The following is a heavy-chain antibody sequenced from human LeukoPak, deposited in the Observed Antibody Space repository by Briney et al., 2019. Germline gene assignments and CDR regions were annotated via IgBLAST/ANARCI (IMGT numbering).Heavy chain of an antibody. D-gene: IGHD6-13*01. V-gene: IGHV4-61*01. CDR1: GGAISGTSYY. CDR2: IYYSGST. J-gene: IGHJ4*02. CDR3: AREGQQLGLDY. Sequence: SETLSLTCTVSGGAISGTSYYWGWIRQSPGKGLEWIGYIYYSGSTNYNPSLKSRVTISVDTSKNQFSLKLSSVTAADTAVYYCAREGQQLGLDYWGQGTLVTVSS.